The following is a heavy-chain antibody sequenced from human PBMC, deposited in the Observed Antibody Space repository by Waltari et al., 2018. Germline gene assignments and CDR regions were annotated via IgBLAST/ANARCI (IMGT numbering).Heavy chain of an antibody. Sequence: QVQLVQSGAEVRKPGASVKVSCKVLGHTLSELSMHWVRQAPGKGPQWMGGYDPGDGEIINAQRFQGRLTMTARTSTDTAFMELRTLRSEDSAVYLFLTSLITISGVTNAFWGQGTLVTVSS. CDR2: YDPGDGEI. CDR3: LTSLITISGVTNAF. CDR1: GHTLSELS. V-gene: IGHV1-24*01. D-gene: IGHD3-3*01. J-gene: IGHJ4*02.